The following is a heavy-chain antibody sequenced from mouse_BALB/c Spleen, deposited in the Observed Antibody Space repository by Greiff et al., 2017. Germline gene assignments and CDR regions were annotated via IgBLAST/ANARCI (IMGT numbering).Heavy chain of an antibody. CDR2: ISSGSSTI. J-gene: IGHJ4*01. Sequence: EVKVVESGGGLVQPGGSRKLSCAASGFTFSSFGMHWVRQATEKGLEWVAYISSGSSTIYYADTVKGRFTISRDNPKNTLFLQMTSLRSEDTAMYYCARAFYAMDYWGQGTSVTVSS. CDR3: ARAFYAMDY. CDR1: GFTFSSFG. V-gene: IGHV5-17*02.